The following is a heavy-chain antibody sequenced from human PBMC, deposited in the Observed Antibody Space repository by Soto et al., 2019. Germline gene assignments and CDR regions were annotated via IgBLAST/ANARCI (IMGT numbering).Heavy chain of an antibody. CDR3: ARMQEGYYGLGSYYSPLDT. Sequence: QVTLKESGPVLVKPTETLTLTFTFSGFSLSNARMGVSWIRQPPGKALEWLAHIFSNDEKSYSTSLRSRLTISKDTSKSQVVLKLTNMDPADTATYYCARMQEGYYGLGSYYSPLDTWGQGTLVTVSS. V-gene: IGHV2-26*01. J-gene: IGHJ5*02. CDR2: IFSNDEK. CDR1: GFSLSNARMG. D-gene: IGHD3-10*01.